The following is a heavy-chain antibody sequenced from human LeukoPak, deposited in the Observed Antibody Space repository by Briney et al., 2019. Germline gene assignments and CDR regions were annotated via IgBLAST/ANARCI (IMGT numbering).Heavy chain of an antibody. V-gene: IGHV4-4*07. CDR3: ARDQAGATIYHFDY. J-gene: IGHJ4*01. CDR2: IYTSGST. CDR1: GGSISSYY. Sequence: SETLSLTCTVSGGSISSYYWSWIRQPGGKGLEWIGRIYTSGSTNNKPSLKSRVTMSVDTSKNQFSLKLSSVTAADTAVYYCARDQAGATIYHFDYWGHGTLVTVSS. D-gene: IGHD1-26*01.